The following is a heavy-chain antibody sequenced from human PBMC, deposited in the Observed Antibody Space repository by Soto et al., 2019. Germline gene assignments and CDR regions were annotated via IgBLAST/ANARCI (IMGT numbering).Heavy chain of an antibody. J-gene: IGHJ4*02. CDR3: ARGPVECSRSSCSEDY. CDR2: ISGSNGNT. Sequence: QVQLVQSGAEVKKPGASVKVSFKASGYTFTSHGVSWVRQAPGPGLEWMGWISGSNGNTKYAQTFQGRLTLTTDTSTSTAYIELRSLKSDGTAVYYCARGPVECSRSSCSEDYWGQGTLVTVSS. V-gene: IGHV1-18*01. D-gene: IGHD2-2*01. CDR1: GYTFTSHG.